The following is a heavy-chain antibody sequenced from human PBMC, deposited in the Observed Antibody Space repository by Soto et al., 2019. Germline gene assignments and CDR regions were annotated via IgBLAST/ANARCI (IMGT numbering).Heavy chain of an antibody. D-gene: IGHD5-12*01. CDR3: ARGQAWPDSGDGLLIKYYYYVMDV. Sequence: SVKVSCKASGGTFSSYAISWVRQAPGQGLEWMGGIIPIFGTANYAQKFQGRVTITADESTSTAYMELSSLRSEDTAVYYCARGQAWPDSGDGLLIKYYYYVMDVWGQGTTVTVSS. J-gene: IGHJ6*02. CDR2: IIPIFGTA. V-gene: IGHV1-69*13. CDR1: GGTFSSYA.